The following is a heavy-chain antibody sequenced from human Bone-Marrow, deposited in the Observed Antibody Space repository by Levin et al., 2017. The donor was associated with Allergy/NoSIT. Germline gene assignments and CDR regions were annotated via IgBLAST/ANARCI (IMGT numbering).Heavy chain of an antibody. CDR3: ARDNRSSVVVAASFDY. CDR2: ISYDGSNK. J-gene: IGHJ4*02. Sequence: SCAASGFTFSSYAMHWVRQAPGKGLEWVAVISYDGSNKYYADSVKGRFTISRDNSKNTLYLQMNSLRAEDTAVYYCARDNRSSVVVAASFDYWGQGTLVTVSS. V-gene: IGHV3-30*04. CDR1: GFTFSSYA. D-gene: IGHD2-15*01.